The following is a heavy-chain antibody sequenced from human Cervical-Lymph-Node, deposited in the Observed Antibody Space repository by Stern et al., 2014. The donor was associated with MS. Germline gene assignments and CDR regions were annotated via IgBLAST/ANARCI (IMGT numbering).Heavy chain of an antibody. J-gene: IGHJ3*02. V-gene: IGHV2-70*01. Sequence: ESGPALVKPTQTLTLTCTFSGFSLSTTGMCVSWIRQPPGKALEWLALIDWDDDKYYSTSLKTRLTISKDTSKNQVVLTMANMDPVDTATYYCARAYSDYDYAFDIWGQGTMVTVSS. CDR2: IDWDDDK. D-gene: IGHD5-12*01. CDR1: GFSLSTTGMC. CDR3: ARAYSDYDYAFDI.